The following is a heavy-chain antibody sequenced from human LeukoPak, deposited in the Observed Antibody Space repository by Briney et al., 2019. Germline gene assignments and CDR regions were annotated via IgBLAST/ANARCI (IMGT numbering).Heavy chain of an antibody. J-gene: IGHJ4*02. CDR3: ARGVEGYSSSLLLIFGRFGYYFDY. V-gene: IGHV4-4*07. Sequence: SETLSLTCTVSRDSISSYYWSWIRQPAGRGLEWIGRFYTSGSTSGSTNYNPSLKSRVTISVDTSKNQFSLKLSSVTAAGTAVYYCARGVEGYSSSLLLIFGRFGYYFDYWGQGTLVTVSS. CDR1: RDSISSYY. CDR2: FYTSGSTSGST. D-gene: IGHD6-6*01.